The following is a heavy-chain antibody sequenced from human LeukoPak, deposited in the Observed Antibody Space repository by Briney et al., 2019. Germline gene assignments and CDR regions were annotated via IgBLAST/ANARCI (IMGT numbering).Heavy chain of an antibody. J-gene: IGHJ4*02. D-gene: IGHD6-13*01. V-gene: IGHV4-59*08. CDR2: IYYSGST. CDR3: ARGGSSSWYVPFDY. CDR1: GVSISSYY. Sequence: PSETLSLTCTVSGVSISSYYWSWIRQPPGKGLEWIGYIYYSGSTNYNPSLKSRVTISVDTSKNQFSLKLSSVTAADTAVYYCARGGSSSWYVPFDYWGQGTLVTVSS.